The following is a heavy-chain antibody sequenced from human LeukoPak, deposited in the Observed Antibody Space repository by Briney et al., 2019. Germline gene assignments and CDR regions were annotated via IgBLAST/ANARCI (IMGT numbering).Heavy chain of an antibody. D-gene: IGHD2-2*01. CDR3: ARDAVAPADLGH. J-gene: IGHJ4*02. V-gene: IGHV3-30-3*01. CDR1: GFNFSTYA. Sequence: GGSLRLSCAASGFNFSTYAMHWVRQAPGKGLEWMAVISYDGSNKYYADSVKGRFTISRDNSKNTLSLEMSSLRVEDTAMYYCARDAVAPADLGHWGQGTLVTISS. CDR2: ISYDGSNK.